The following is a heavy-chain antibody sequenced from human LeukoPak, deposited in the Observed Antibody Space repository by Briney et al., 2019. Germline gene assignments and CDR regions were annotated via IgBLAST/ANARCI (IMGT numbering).Heavy chain of an antibody. CDR2: ISGYNGNT. D-gene: IGHD3-22*01. CDR1: GYTFNNYG. Sequence: GASVKVSCKASGYTFNNYGINWVRQAPGQGLEWMGWISGYNGNTNYTQNLQGRVTMTTDTSTSTAYMELRSLRSDDAAVYYCARDQDGYYDEYDAFDIWGQGTMVTVSS. CDR3: ARDQDGYYDEYDAFDI. V-gene: IGHV1-18*01. J-gene: IGHJ3*02.